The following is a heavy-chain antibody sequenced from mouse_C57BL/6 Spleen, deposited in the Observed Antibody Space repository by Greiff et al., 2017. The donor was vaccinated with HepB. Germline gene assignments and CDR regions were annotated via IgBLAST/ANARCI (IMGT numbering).Heavy chain of an antibody. D-gene: IGHD1-1*01. V-gene: IGHV1-81*01. CDR1: GYTFTSYG. Sequence: QVQLQQSGAELARPGASVKLSCKASGYTFTSYGISWVKQRTGQGLEWIGEIYPRRGNAYYNEKFKGKATLSADKSSSTAYMELRSLTSEDSAVYFCAKKFHYGSDGYYAMDYWGQGTSVTVSS. CDR3: AKKFHYGSDGYYAMDY. CDR2: IYPRRGNA. J-gene: IGHJ4*01.